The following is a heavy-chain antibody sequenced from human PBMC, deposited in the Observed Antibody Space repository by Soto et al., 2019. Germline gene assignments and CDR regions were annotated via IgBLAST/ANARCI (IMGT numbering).Heavy chain of an antibody. D-gene: IGHD3-3*02. CDR1: GCSISSGGYY. Sequence: QVQLQESGPGLVKPSQTLSLTCTVSGCSISSGGYYWSWIRQHPEQGLEWIGYIYYTGNTYYNACLKSRVTISVDPSHSQFSPKLNSVTDADTAVYYCARVGISISYAFDIWGQVTTVTVSS. V-gene: IGHV4-31*03. CDR2: IYYTGNT. J-gene: IGHJ3*02. CDR3: ARVGISISYAFDI.